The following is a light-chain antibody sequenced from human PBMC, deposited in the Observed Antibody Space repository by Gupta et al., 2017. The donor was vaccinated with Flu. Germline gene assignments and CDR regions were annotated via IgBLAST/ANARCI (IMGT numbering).Light chain of an antibody. CDR3: QAWDSSPV. CDR2: QDS. J-gene: IGLJ2*01. V-gene: IGLV3-1*01. Sequence: ACWYQQKPGQSPVLVIYQDSKRPSGIPERFSGSNSGNTATLTISGTQAMDEADYYCQAWDSSPVFGGGPKLTVL.